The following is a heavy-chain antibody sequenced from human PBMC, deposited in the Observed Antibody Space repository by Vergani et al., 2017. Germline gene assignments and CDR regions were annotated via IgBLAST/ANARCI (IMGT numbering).Heavy chain of an antibody. CDR2: IRYDATYK. D-gene: IGHD3-16*02. CDR3: ARRLPYRLIGSRLDY. Sequence: VNLSISGGGVVQAGGSLRLSCVASGFDFRTFGMHWVRRAPGKGLEWVAFIRYDATYKFYGDSVSGRFTVSRDNSINSIFLQMDSLSIDDTAVYYCARRLPYRLIGSRLDYWGQGTLVTVTS. J-gene: IGHJ4*02. CDR1: GFDFRTFG. V-gene: IGHV3-30*02.